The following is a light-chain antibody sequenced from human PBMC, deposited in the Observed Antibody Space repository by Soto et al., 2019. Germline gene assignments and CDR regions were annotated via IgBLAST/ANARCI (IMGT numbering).Light chain of an antibody. CDR2: KAS. CDR1: QFISTW. J-gene: IGKJ1*01. CDR3: QQYNSYPWT. V-gene: IGKV1-5*03. Sequence: DIQMTQSPSTLSASVGDRVTITGRAGQFISTWLAWYQQKRGEAPNLLIYKASSLESGVPSRFSGSGSGTEFTLTISSLQPDDFATYYCQQYNSYPWTFGQGTKVESK.